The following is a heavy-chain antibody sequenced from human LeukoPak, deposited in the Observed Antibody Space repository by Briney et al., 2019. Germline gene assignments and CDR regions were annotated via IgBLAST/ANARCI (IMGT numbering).Heavy chain of an antibody. CDR2: IYPGDSDT. V-gene: IGHV5-51*01. CDR3: ARVIAVAGTGVPDYFDY. J-gene: IGHJ4*02. CDR1: GYSFTSYW. Sequence: GESLKISCKGSGYSFTSYWIGWVRQMPGKGLEWMGIIYPGDSDTRYSPSFQGQVTISADKSISTAYLQWSSLKASDTAMYYCARVIAVAGTGVPDYFDYWGQGTLVTVSS. D-gene: IGHD6-19*01.